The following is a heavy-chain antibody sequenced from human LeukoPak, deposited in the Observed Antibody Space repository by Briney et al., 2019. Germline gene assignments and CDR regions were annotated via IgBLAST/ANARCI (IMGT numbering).Heavy chain of an antibody. V-gene: IGHV3-15*01. Sequence: GGSLRLSCAASGFTFSNAWMTWVRQAPGKGLEWVGLIKSKTDGGTTDYAAPVKGRFTISRDDSKNTLYLQMNTLKTEDTAVYYCITDRNYYDSSGYYYIDYWGQGTLVTVSS. D-gene: IGHD3-22*01. CDR1: GFTFSNAW. CDR2: IKSKTDGGTT. J-gene: IGHJ4*02. CDR3: ITDRNYYDSSGYYYIDY.